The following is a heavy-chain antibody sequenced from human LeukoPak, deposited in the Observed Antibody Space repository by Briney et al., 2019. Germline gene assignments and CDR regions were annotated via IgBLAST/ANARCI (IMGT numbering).Heavy chain of an antibody. CDR3: AKDVYGVGVAFDI. J-gene: IGHJ3*02. V-gene: IGHV1-8*01. CDR2: MNPNSGNT. Sequence: ASVKVSCKASGYTFTSYDINWVRQATGQGLEWMGWMNPNSGNTGYAQKFQGRVTMTRNTSISTAYMELNSLRAEDTAVYYCAKDVYGVGVAFDIWGQGTMVTVSS. D-gene: IGHD4-17*01. CDR1: GYTFTSYD.